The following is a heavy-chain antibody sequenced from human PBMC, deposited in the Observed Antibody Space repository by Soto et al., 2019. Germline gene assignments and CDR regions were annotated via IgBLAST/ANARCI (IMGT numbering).Heavy chain of an antibody. CDR1: GYTFTSYG. D-gene: IGHD1-1*01. Sequence: QVHLVQSGAEVKKPGASVKVSCKGSGYTFTSYGITWVRQAPGQGLEGRGWISAHNGNTDYAQKLKGRVTVTRDTSTSTAYMELRSLRYDDAAVYYCARGRYGDSWGKGALVTVSS. CDR2: ISAHNGNT. J-gene: IGHJ4*02. CDR3: ARGRYGDS. V-gene: IGHV1-18*01.